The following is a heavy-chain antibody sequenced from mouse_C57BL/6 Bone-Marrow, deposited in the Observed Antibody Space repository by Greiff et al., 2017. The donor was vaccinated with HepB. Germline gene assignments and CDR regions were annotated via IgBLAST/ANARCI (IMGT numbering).Heavy chain of an antibody. CDR2: ISYDGSN. CDR3: AREGIQITTVVAFYAMDY. J-gene: IGHJ4*01. Sequence: EVQLQESGPGLVKPSQSLSLTCSVTGYSITSGYYWNWIRQFPGNKLEWMGYISYDGSNNYNPSLKNRISITRDTSKNQFFLKLNSVTTEDTATYYCAREGIQITTVVAFYAMDYWGQGTSVTVSS. D-gene: IGHD1-1*01. CDR1: GYSITSGYY. V-gene: IGHV3-6*01.